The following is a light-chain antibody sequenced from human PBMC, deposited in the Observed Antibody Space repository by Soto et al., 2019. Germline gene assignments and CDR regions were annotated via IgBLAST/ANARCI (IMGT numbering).Light chain of an antibody. V-gene: IGKV3-15*01. CDR3: QQYNAWPRT. CDR2: GAS. CDR1: QPISND. Sequence: EIVMTQSPATLSVSPGERATLSCWASQPISNDLAWYQQKPGQTPRLLIYGASTRVTGIPARFSGSGSGTEFTLTITSLQSEDFAVYYCQQYNAWPRTFGQGTKVDIK. J-gene: IGKJ1*01.